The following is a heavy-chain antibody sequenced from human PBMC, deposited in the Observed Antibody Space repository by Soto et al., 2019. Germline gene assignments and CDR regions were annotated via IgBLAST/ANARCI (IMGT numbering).Heavy chain of an antibody. D-gene: IGHD6-19*01. V-gene: IGHV4-4*02. CDR3: ARAPRRQWLRRDFDY. Sequence: QVQLQESGPGLVKPSGTLSLTCAVSGGSISSSNWWSWVRQPPGKGLEWIGEIYHSGSTNYNPSLRSGVTISVGKSKNQFSLKLSSVTAAATAVYYCARAPRRQWLRRDFDYWGQGTLVTVSS. CDR2: IYHSGST. J-gene: IGHJ4*02. CDR1: GGSISSSNW.